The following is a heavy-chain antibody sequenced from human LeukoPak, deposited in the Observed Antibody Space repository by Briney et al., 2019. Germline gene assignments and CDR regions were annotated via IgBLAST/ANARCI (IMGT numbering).Heavy chain of an antibody. Sequence: SETLSLTCTVSGGSISSGVYYWSWIRQHPGQGLEWIRYIYYSGSTYYNPSLKSRVTISVDTSKNQFSLKLSSVTAADTAVYYCARSYDSSGYYGMDVWGQGTTVTVSS. D-gene: IGHD3-22*01. J-gene: IGHJ6*01. CDR2: IYYSGST. V-gene: IGHV4-31*03. CDR1: GGSISSGVYY. CDR3: ARSYDSSGYYGMDV.